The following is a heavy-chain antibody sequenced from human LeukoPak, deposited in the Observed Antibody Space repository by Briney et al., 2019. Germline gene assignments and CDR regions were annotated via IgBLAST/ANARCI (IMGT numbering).Heavy chain of an antibody. D-gene: IGHD6-19*01. CDR1: RITFRHHA. CDR2: ISGSGGST. CDR3: AKGIAVAGPPAAFDY. V-gene: IGHV3-23*01. Sequence: GGSLRLSCVASRITFRHHAMNWVRQAPGKGLEWVSAISGSGGSTYYADSVKGRFTISRDNSKNTLYLQMNSLRAEDTAVYYCAKGIAVAGPPAAFDYWGQGTLVTVSS. J-gene: IGHJ4*02.